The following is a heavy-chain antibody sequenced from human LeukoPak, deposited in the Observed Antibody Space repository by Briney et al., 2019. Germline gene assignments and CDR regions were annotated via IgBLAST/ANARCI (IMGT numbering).Heavy chain of an antibody. J-gene: IGHJ3*02. CDR3: ARSRAPGSDAFDI. Sequence: SETLSLTCAGSGGSISSGVYSWRWPRQPPGKGLERIGYIYHSGSTYYNPSIKSRVTISVDRSKNQFSLKLSSVTAADTAVYYCARSRAPGSDAFDIWGQGTMVTVSS. V-gene: IGHV4-30-2*01. CDR2: IYHSGST. CDR1: GGSISSGVYS. D-gene: IGHD2-2*01.